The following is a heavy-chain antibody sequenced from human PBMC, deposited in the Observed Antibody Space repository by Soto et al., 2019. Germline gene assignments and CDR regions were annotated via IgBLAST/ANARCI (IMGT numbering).Heavy chain of an antibody. CDR2: IVPMFGTS. D-gene: IGHD3-3*01. CDR1: GGTSTRYA. Sequence: QDRLVQSGAEVRKPGSSVKVSCKVTGGTSTRYAINWARQAPGQGLAWMGGIVPMFGTSKYAQKFQGRVTITADTSTNIAYMELRILRSEDTAVYYCNRGSEFAFWSGYLWGQGTQVSVSS. J-gene: IGHJ4*02. CDR3: NRGSEFAFWSGYL. V-gene: IGHV1-69*14.